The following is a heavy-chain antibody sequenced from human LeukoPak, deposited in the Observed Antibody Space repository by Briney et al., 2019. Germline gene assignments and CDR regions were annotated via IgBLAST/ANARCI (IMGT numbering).Heavy chain of an antibody. CDR3: VKGHTDYGTGFDL. V-gene: IGHV3-23*01. J-gene: IGHJ4*02. Sequence: PGGSLRLSCAASGFTFNTYGMSWVRQAPGKGLEWVSIVSGGGVNTYYVDSVKGRFTISRDNSKNTLYLQLNSLSVDDTAVYYCVKGHTDYGTGFDLWGQGTLVIVSS. CDR1: GFTFNTYG. D-gene: IGHD4-17*01. CDR2: VSGGGVNT.